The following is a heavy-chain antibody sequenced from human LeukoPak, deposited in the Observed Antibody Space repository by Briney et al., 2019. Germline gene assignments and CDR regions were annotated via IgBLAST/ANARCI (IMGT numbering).Heavy chain of an antibody. Sequence: PGGSLRLSCAASGFTFSSYAMSWVRQAPGKGLEWVSAISGSGGSTYYADSVKGRFTISRDNSKNTLYLQMNSLRAEDTAVYYCRAHGVVRGVIILTYFDYWGQGTLVTVSS. CDR3: RAHGVVRGVIILTYFDY. D-gene: IGHD3-10*01. V-gene: IGHV3-23*01. CDR1: GFTFSSYA. J-gene: IGHJ4*02. CDR2: ISGSGGST.